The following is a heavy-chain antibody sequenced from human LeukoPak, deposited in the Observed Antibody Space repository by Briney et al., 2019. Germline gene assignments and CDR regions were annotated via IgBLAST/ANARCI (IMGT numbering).Heavy chain of an antibody. CDR3: ARGMVGPGHTCFDY. CDR1: GFTFSSYS. Sequence: GGSLRLSCAASGFTFSSYSMNWVRQAPGKGLEWVSSISSSSSYVYYADSVKGRFTISRDNAKNSLYLQMNSLRAEDTAVYYCARGMVGPGHTCFDYWGQGTLVTVSS. D-gene: IGHD2-15*01. J-gene: IGHJ4*02. V-gene: IGHV3-21*01. CDR2: ISSSSSYV.